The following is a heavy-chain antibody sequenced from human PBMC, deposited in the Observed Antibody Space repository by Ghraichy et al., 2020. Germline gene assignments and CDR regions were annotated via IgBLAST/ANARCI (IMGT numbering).Heavy chain of an antibody. CDR2: ISSSSSYI. V-gene: IGHV3-21*01. J-gene: IGHJ4*02. CDR3: ARGWAGGVADY. CDR1: GFTFSSYS. D-gene: IGHD2-15*01. Sequence: GGSLRLSCAASGFTFSSYSMNWVRQAPGKGLEWVSSISSSSSYIYYADSVKGRFTISRDNAKNSLYLQMNSLRAEDTAVYYCARGWAGGVADYWGQGTLVTVSS.